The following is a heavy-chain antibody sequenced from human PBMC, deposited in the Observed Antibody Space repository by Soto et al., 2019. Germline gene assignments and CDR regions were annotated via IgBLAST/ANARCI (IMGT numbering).Heavy chain of an antibody. V-gene: IGHV1-69*04. CDR2: TIPILDVA. J-gene: IGHJ4*02. D-gene: IGHD3-22*01. Sequence: SVKVSCKASGGTFSTSTFTWVRQAPGQGLEWMGRTIPILDVADYAQDFQGRVTITADTSTSTVYMELSSLRSEDTAVYYCARDEGYYYAASGYYYQVWGQGTLVTVSS. CDR1: GGTFSTST. CDR3: ARDEGYYYAASGYYYQV.